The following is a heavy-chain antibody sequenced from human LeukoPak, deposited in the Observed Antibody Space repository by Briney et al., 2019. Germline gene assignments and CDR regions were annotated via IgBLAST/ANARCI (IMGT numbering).Heavy chain of an antibody. Sequence: GGSLRLSCAASGFTGNSYYMNWVRQAPGKGLEWVANIYSGGGTHYADSVEGRFTISRDKSKNTLYLQMNSLRAEDTAVYFCARGFGGELLGYYFDYWGRGTLVTVSS. D-gene: IGHD3-10*01. J-gene: IGHJ4*02. CDR2: IYSGGGT. CDR1: GFTGNSYY. V-gene: IGHV3-53*01. CDR3: ARGFGGELLGYYFDY.